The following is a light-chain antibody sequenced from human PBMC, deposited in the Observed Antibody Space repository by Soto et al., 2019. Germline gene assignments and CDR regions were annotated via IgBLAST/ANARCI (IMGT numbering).Light chain of an antibody. CDR3: QQYGSSPET. CDR2: GAS. J-gene: IGKJ1*01. CDR1: QSVSSSY. Sequence: EIVLTQSPGTLSLSPGERATLSGRASQSVSSSYLAWYQQKPCQAPRLLIYGASSRATGIPDRFSGSGSGTDFTLTISRLEPEDCAVYYCQQYGSSPETFGQGTKVEIK. V-gene: IGKV3-20*01.